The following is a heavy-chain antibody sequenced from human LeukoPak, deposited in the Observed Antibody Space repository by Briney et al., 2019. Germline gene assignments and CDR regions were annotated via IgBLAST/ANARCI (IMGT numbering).Heavy chain of an antibody. CDR2: ISSTGITT. D-gene: IGHD6-19*01. V-gene: IGHV3-48*01. CDR3: ARAPYSSGWYFSYYFDY. Sequence: PGGSLRLSCGASGFTFSSYSMNWVRQAPGKGLEWVSYISSTGITTYYVDSVKGRFTISRDNAKNSLYLEMSSLRAEDTAVYYCARAPYSSGWYFSYYFDYWGQGTLVTVSS. J-gene: IGHJ4*02. CDR1: GFTFSSYS.